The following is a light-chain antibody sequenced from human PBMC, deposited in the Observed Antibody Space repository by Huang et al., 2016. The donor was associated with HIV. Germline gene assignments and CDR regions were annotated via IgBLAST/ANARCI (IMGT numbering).Light chain of an antibody. CDR2: GSS. CDR1: QSITNN. V-gene: IGKV3-15*01. Sequence: EIVMTQSPATLSVSPGERATLSCRASQSITNNLAWYQQKPGQPPILLIHGSSTRATGIPARFSGSGSVPEFTLSISSLQSEDFAVYYCQQYNNWPPWTFGQGTKVEF. CDR3: QQYNNWPPWT. J-gene: IGKJ1*01.